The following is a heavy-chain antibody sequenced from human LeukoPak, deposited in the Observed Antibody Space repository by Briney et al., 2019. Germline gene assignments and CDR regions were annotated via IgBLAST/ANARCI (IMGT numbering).Heavy chain of an antibody. Sequence: PGGSLRLSCAASGFTFDDYGMTWVRQAPGKGLEWVSGINWNGVSTGYADSVKGRFTISRDNAKNSLYLQRNSLRAEDTALYYCARSPRIIIVRGLISYYYYMDVWGKGTTVTVSS. CDR1: GFTFDDYG. D-gene: IGHD3-10*01. J-gene: IGHJ6*03. CDR3: ARSPRIIIVRGLISYYYYMDV. V-gene: IGHV3-20*04. CDR2: INWNGVST.